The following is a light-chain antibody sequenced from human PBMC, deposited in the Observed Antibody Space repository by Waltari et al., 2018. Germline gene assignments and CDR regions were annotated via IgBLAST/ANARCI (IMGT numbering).Light chain of an antibody. V-gene: IGLV3-1*01. CDR3: QAWDSGAVI. CDR2: QDS. J-gene: IGLJ2*01. Sequence: SYELTQPPSVSVFPGQTASITCSGDKLGDKYASWYQQRPGQSPLRVIYQDSRRPSGIPERFSGTNSGNTATLTISGTQTMDEADYYCQAWDSGAVIFGGGTKLTVL. CDR1: KLGDKY.